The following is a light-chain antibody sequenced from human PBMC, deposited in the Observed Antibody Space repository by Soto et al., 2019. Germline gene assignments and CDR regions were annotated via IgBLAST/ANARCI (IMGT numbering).Light chain of an antibody. CDR1: QSVSIN. CDR3: QQYNNWPQT. V-gene: IGKV3-15*01. CDR2: GAS. J-gene: IGKJ3*01. Sequence: EIVMTQSPATLSVSPGERATLSCRASQSVSINLAWYQQRPGQAPRLLIYGASTRATGIPARFSGSGSGTDFTLTISSLQSEDFSFYYCQQYNNWPQTCGPGTKVDIK.